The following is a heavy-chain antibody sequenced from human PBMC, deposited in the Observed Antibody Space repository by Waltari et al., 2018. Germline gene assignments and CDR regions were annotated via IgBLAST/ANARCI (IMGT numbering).Heavy chain of an antibody. CDR1: GYTFPSDD. V-gene: IGHV1-8*03. CDR2: RNTNSGNT. CDR3: ARGGYSGYKNWFDP. D-gene: IGHD5-12*01. J-gene: IGHJ5*02. Sequence: QVQLVQSGAEVKKPGSSVKVPCKASGYTFPSDDIKWVRQATGHGLEWMRWRNTNSGNTGDAQKCQGRVTITRNTSISTAYMELSSLRSEDTAVYYWARGGYSGYKNWFDPWGQGTLVTVSS.